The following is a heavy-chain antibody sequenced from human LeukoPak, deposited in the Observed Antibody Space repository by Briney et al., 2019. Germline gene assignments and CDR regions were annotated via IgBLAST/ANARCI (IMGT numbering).Heavy chain of an antibody. J-gene: IGHJ4*02. CDR3: ARDIWTSTVTTYYLDY. CDR2: IYYSGST. CDR1: GGSISSGDYY. D-gene: IGHD4-17*01. Sequence: SQTLSLTCTVSGGSISSGDYYWRWIRQPPGKGLEWIGYIYYSGSTYYNPSLKSRVTISVDTSKNQFSLKLSSVTAADTAVYYCARDIWTSTVTTYYLDYWGQGTLVTVSS. V-gene: IGHV4-30-4*01.